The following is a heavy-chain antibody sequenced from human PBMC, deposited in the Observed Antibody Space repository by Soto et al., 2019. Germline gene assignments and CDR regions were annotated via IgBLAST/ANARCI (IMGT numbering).Heavy chain of an antibody. V-gene: IGHV4-59*01. D-gene: IGHD4-4*01. CDR3: ARVTTYEGDAFDI. J-gene: IGHJ3*02. CDR2: IYYSGST. Sequence: SETLSLTCTVSGGSISSYYWSWIRQPPGKGLEWIGYIYYSGSTNYNPSLKSRVTISVDTSKNQFSLKLSSVTAADTAVYYCARVTTYEGDAFDIWGQGTMVTVSS. CDR1: GGSISSYY.